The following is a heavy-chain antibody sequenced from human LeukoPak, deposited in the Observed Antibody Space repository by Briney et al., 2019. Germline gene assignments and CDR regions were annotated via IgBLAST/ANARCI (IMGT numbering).Heavy chain of an antibody. V-gene: IGHV3-48*02. CDR3: ARDRYSSGWYDVDY. CDR2: ISSSSSTI. CDR1: GFTCSSYS. D-gene: IGHD6-19*01. J-gene: IGHJ4*02. Sequence: GGSLRLSCAASGFTCSSYSMNWVRQAPGKGLEWVSYISSSSSTIYYADSVKGRFTISRDNAKNSLYLQMNSLRDEDTAVYYCARDRYSSGWYDVDYWGQGTLVTVSS.